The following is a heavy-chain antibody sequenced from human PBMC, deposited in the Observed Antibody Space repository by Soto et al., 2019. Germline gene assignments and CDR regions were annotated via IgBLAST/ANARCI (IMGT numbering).Heavy chain of an antibody. V-gene: IGHV4-34*01. CDR3: ARQPMGFGELYSDYYYMDV. CDR1: GGSFSGYY. Sequence: SETLSLTCAVYGGSFSGYYWSWIRQPPGKGLEWIGSIYYSGSTYYNPSLKSRVTISVDTSKNQFSLKLSSVTAADTAVYYCARQPMGFGELYSDYYYMDVWGKGTTVTVSS. CDR2: IYYSGST. J-gene: IGHJ6*03. D-gene: IGHD3-10*01.